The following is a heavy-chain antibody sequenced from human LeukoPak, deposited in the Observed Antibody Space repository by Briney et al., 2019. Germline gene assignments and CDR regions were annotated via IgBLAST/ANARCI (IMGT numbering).Heavy chain of an antibody. V-gene: IGHV1-2*02. D-gene: IGHD6-13*01. CDR2: INPNSGGT. J-gene: IGHJ3*02. Sequence: ASVKVSCKASGYTFTGYYMHWVRQAPGQGLEWMGWINPNSGGTNFAQKFQGRITMTRDTSISTAYMELSRLRSDDTAVYYCARYEQQLGHDAFDIWGQGTMVTVSS. CDR1: GYTFTGYY. CDR3: ARYEQQLGHDAFDI.